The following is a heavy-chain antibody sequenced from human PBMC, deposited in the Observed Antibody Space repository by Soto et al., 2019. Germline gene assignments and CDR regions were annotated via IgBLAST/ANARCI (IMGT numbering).Heavy chain of an antibody. Sequence: EVQLVESGGGLVQPGGSLRLSCAASGFTFSSYSMNWVRQAPGKGLEWVSYISSSSSTIYYADSVKGRFTISRDNAKNSLYLQMNSLRAEDTAVYYCARTSLYDYIWGSYREIDYWGQRTLVTVSS. V-gene: IGHV3-48*01. J-gene: IGHJ4*02. CDR1: GFTFSSYS. D-gene: IGHD3-16*02. CDR3: ARTSLYDYIWGSYREIDY. CDR2: ISSSSSTI.